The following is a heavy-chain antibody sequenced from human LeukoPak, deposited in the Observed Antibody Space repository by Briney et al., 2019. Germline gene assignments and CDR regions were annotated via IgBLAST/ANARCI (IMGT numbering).Heavy chain of an antibody. CDR3: AKGVGPYCTNGVCYLDY. V-gene: IGHV3-23*01. J-gene: IGHJ4*01. Sequence: PGGSLRLSCAASGFTFSSYAMHWVRQAPGKGLEWVSTISGSGGSTYYADSVKGRFTISRDNSKSTLYLQMNSLRAEDTAVYYCAKGVGPYCTNGVCYLDYWXXGTLVTVSS. D-gene: IGHD2-8*01. CDR1: GFTFSSYA. CDR2: ISGSGGST.